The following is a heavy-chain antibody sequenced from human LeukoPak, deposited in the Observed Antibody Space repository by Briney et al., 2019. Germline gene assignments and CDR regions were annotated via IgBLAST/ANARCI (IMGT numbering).Heavy chain of an antibody. CDR1: GSSISSYY. CDR3: ARRVSNWFDP. D-gene: IGHD6-13*01. CDR2: IYYSGST. J-gene: IGHJ5*02. Sequence: SETLSLTCTVSGSSISSYYWSWIRQPPGKGLEWIGYIYYSGSTNYNPSLKSRVTISVDTSKNQFSLKLSSVTAADTAVYYCARRVSNWFDPWGQGTLVTVSS. V-gene: IGHV4-59*01.